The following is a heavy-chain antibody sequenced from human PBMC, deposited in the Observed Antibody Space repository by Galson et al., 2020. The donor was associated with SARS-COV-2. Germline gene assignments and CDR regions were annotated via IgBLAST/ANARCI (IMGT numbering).Heavy chain of an antibody. CDR1: GYTISSGYY. CDR2: IYHSGSA. V-gene: IGHV4-38-2*02. D-gene: IGHD2-21*01. Sequence: SETLSLSCSVSGYTISSGYYWGWLRQPPGKGLEWIGSIYHSGSASYNPSLRSRVTISVDTAKKPFSLKLSAVTAADTAVYFCARDVSGGGDARFEHWDQGTLVTVSS. CDR3: ARDVSGGGDARFEH. J-gene: IGHJ4*02.